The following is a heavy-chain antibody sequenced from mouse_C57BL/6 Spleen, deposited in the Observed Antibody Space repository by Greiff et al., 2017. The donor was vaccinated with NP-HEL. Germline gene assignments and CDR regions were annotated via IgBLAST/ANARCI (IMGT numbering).Heavy chain of an antibody. J-gene: IGHJ2*01. D-gene: IGHD2-4*01. CDR2: INPLNGGT. V-gene: IGHV1-53*01. CDR3: AKIYDYAL. CDR1: GYTFTRSC. Sequence: VQLQQPGTELFPPGAEGKRGGRVSGYTFTRSCMPMCTPMRLPSLYFICNINPLNGGTNYNEKFKSKATLTVDKSSSTAYMQLSSLTSEDSAVYYCAKIYDYALWGQGTTLTVSS.